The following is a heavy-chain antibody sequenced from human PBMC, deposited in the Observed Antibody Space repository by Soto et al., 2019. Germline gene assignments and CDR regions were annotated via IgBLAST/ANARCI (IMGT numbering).Heavy chain of an antibody. CDR3: ARDRGFVVRAPPVDY. CDR2: ISTYNGNT. CDR1: GYTFTSYG. V-gene: IGHV1-18*01. J-gene: IGHJ4*02. D-gene: IGHD3-10*01. Sequence: QVQLVQSGAEVKKPGASVKVSCKASGYTFTSYGISWVRQAPGQGLEWMGWISTYNGNTNYAQKLQGRDTMTTDTSTSTAYMELRSLRSDDTAVYYCARDRGFVVRAPPVDYWGQGTLVTVSS.